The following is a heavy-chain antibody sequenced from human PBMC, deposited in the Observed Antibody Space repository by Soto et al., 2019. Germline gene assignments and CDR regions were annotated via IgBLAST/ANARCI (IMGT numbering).Heavy chain of an antibody. D-gene: IGHD6-13*01. CDR3: ARRGYSSSWYYYYYYGMDV. Sequence: ASVKVSCKASGYAFTSYDINWVRQATGQGLEWMGWMNPNSGNTGYAQKFQGRVTMTRNTSISTAYMELSSLRSEDTAVYYCARRGYSSSWYYYYYYGMDVWGQGTTVTVS. CDR1: GYAFTSYD. V-gene: IGHV1-8*01. J-gene: IGHJ6*02. CDR2: MNPNSGNT.